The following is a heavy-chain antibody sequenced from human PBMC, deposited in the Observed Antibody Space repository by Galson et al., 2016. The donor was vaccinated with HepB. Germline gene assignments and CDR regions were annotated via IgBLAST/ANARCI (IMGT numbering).Heavy chain of an antibody. CDR3: TTWLSHHFDY. J-gene: IGHJ4*02. Sequence: SLRLSCAASGFTFSNYAMSWVRQAPGKGLEWVSHIAGPTHNTHYADSVRGRFSIYRDNSRDTLYLQMDSLTAEDSAIYYCTTWLSHHFDYWGQGTRVTVSS. CDR2: IAGPTHNT. CDR1: GFTFSNYA. D-gene: IGHD5-24*01. V-gene: IGHV3-23*01.